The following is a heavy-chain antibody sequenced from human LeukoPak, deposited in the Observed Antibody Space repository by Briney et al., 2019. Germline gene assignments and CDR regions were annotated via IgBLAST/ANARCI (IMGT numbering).Heavy chain of an antibody. J-gene: IGHJ3*02. Sequence: SETLSLTCTVSGGSISSGDYYWSWIRQPPGKGLEWIGYIYYSGSTYYNPSLKSRVTISVDTSKNQFSLKLSSVTAADTAVYYCASREMASPEYAFDIWGRGTMVTVSS. V-gene: IGHV4-30-4*01. D-gene: IGHD5-24*01. CDR2: IYYSGST. CDR1: GGSISSGDYY. CDR3: ASREMASPEYAFDI.